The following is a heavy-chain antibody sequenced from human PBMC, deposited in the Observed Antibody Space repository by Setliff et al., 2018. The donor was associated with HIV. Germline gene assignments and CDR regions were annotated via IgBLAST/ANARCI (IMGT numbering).Heavy chain of an antibody. J-gene: IGHJ5*02. V-gene: IGHV4-4*02. CDR3: ASLLFWEYSSSSPVGWFDP. Sequence: SETLSLTCAVSGGSVSSSNWWSWVRQPPGKGLEWIGEISQSGSTNYNPSLKSRVTMSVDTSKNQFSLKLSSVTAADTAVYYCASLLFWEYSSSSPVGWFDPWGQGTLVTVSS. CDR2: ISQSGST. CDR1: GGSVSSSNW. D-gene: IGHD6-6*01.